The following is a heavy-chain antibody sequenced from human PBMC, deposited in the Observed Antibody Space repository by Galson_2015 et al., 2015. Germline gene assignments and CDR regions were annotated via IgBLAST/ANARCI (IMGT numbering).Heavy chain of an antibody. CDR3: AKDKQWLPGY. V-gene: IGHV3-30*18. J-gene: IGHJ4*02. Sequence: SLRLSCAAYGFTFSSYGMHWVRQAPGKGLEWVEVISYDGSNKYYEDSVKGRFTISRDNSKNTLYLQMNSLRAEDTAVYYCAKDKQWLPGYWGQGTLVTVSS. D-gene: IGHD6-19*01. CDR1: GFTFSSYG. CDR2: ISYDGSNK.